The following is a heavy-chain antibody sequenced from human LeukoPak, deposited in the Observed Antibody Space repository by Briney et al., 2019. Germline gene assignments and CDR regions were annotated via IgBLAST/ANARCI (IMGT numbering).Heavy chain of an antibody. Sequence: QPGGSLRLSCAAPGFTVSSNYMSWVRQAPGKGLEWVSLIYSDGRTYYAGSVKGRFTISRDNSKNTLYLQMNSLRVEDTAVYYCARGGSGWYWTFDYWGQGTLVTVSS. J-gene: IGHJ4*02. D-gene: IGHD6-19*01. CDR1: GFTVSSNY. V-gene: IGHV3-66*01. CDR3: ARGGSGWYWTFDY. CDR2: IYSDGRT.